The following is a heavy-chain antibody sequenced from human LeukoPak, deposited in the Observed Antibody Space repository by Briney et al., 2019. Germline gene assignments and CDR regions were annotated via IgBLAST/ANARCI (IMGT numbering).Heavy chain of an antibody. J-gene: IGHJ6*02. D-gene: IGHD6-13*01. Sequence: SETLSLTCAVYGGSFSGYYWSWIRQPPGKGLEWIGEINHSGSTNYNPSLKSQVTISVDTSKNQFSLKLSSVTAADTAVYYCARLKAQQLVFFSESYYYYYGMDVWGQGTTVTVSS. CDR3: ARLKAQQLVFFSESYYYYYGMDV. CDR2: INHSGST. CDR1: GGSFSGYY. V-gene: IGHV4-34*01.